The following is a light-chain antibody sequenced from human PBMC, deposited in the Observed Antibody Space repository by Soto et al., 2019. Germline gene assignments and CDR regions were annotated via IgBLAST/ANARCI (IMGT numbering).Light chain of an antibody. CDR1: QSVSSSY. J-gene: IGKJ2*01. CDR2: GAS. V-gene: IGKV3-20*01. CDR3: QQYGSSPYT. Sequence: EIVLTQSPGILSLSPGERATLSCRASQSVSSSYLAWYQQKPGQAPRLLIYGASSRATGIPDRFSGSGSGTDFTLTIRRLEPEDFAVYFCQQYGSSPYTFGQGTKVDIK.